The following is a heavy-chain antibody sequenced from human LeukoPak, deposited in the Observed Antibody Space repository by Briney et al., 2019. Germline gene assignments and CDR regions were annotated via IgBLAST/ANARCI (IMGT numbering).Heavy chain of an antibody. CDR2: IYYSGGT. V-gene: IGHV4-59*01. D-gene: IGHD6-19*01. CDR3: ARSSPPPYSSGWLCYYYYMDV. CDR1: GFTFSSYW. J-gene: IGHJ6*03. Sequence: GSLRLSCAASGFTFSSYWMSWIRQPPGKGLEWIGYIYYSGGTNYNPSLKSRVTISVDTSKNQFSLKLSSVTTADTAVYYCARSSPPPYSSGWLCYYYYMDVWGKGTTVTISS.